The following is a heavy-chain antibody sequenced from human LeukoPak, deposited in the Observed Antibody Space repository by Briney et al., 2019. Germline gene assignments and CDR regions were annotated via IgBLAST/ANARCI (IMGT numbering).Heavy chain of an antibody. Sequence: GGSLRLSCAASGFTFSTYSMNWVRQAPGKGLEWVSSISSSSSSIYYSDSVKGRFTVSRDNAKSSLFLQMNSLRDEDTAVYYCAGSLRGGGWYMYWGQGTLATVSS. J-gene: IGHJ4*02. CDR1: GFTFSTYS. CDR3: AGSLRGGGWYMY. D-gene: IGHD6-19*01. V-gene: IGHV3-21*01. CDR2: ISSSSSSI.